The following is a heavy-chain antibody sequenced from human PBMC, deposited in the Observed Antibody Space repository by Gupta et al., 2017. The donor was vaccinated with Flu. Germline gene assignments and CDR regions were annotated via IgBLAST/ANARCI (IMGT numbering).Heavy chain of an antibody. D-gene: IGHD1-20*01. Sequence: GGSISSSDWWRWVRQPPGKGLEWIGEINYSGSAYYNPSLQSRVTISIDKSKNQFSLKLSSVTAADTAVYYCARGSDYNWNYWGQGTLVTVSS. CDR3: ARGSDYNWNY. CDR2: INYSGSA. J-gene: IGHJ4*02. CDR1: GGSISSSDW. V-gene: IGHV4-4*02.